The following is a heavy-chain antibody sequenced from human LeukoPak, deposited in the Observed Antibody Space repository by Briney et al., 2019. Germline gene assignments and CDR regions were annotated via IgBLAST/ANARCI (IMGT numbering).Heavy chain of an antibody. J-gene: IGHJ4*02. V-gene: IGHV5-51*01. CDR2: IYPGDSDT. CDR1: GYSFTNSW. D-gene: IGHD4-17*01. CDR3: ARLLNYGDSVLLDY. Sequence: GESLKISCQGSGYSFTNSWIGWVRQMPGKGLEWMGIIYPGDSDTRYSPSFQGQVTISADKSISTAYLQWSSLKASDTAMYYCARLLNYGDSVLLDYWGQGTLVTVSS.